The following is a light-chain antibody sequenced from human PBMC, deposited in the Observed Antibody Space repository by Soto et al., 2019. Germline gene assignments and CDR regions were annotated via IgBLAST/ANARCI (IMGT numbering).Light chain of an antibody. CDR3: AAWDDGLNGPPYV. CDR2: SNN. CDR1: TSDIGSNT. Sequence: QSVLTQPPSASGTPGQRVTISCSGSTSDIGSNTVNWYQQFPGTAPKDVMYSNNQRPSGALDRSSGSKSGTSASLATSRLQSEDEADYYCAAWDDGLNGPPYVFGPGTKLTVL. J-gene: IGLJ1*01. V-gene: IGLV1-44*01.